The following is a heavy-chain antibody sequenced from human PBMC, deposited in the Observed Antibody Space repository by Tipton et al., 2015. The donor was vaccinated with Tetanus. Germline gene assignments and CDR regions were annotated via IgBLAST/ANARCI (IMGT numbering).Heavy chain of an antibody. Sequence: QLVQSGTEVKKPGEPLRISCKGSGHSFSNYWITWVRQMPGKGLEWVGRIDPKDSHSTYSPSLQGHVTFSADKSISTAYLQWSSLNASDTAVYYCATSVSPGYSSGIYAYWGQGTLVSVSS. CDR1: GHSFSNYW. D-gene: IGHD6-19*01. V-gene: IGHV5-10-1*03. J-gene: IGHJ4*02. CDR2: IDPKDSHS. CDR3: ATSVSPGYSSGIYAY.